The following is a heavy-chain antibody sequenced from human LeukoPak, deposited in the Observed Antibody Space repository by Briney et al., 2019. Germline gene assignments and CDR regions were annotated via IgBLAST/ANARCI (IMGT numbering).Heavy chain of an antibody. J-gene: IGHJ4*02. Sequence: GGSLRRSCVASGLPIADFAMHWVRQAPGKGLEWVSLISGDGVSTFYADSVKSRFSISRDNSKNSLYLEMNSLRTEDAAMYYCAKESGKFDYWGQGTLVAVSS. CDR2: ISGDGVST. V-gene: IGHV3-43*02. CDR3: AKESGKFDY. CDR1: GLPIADFA.